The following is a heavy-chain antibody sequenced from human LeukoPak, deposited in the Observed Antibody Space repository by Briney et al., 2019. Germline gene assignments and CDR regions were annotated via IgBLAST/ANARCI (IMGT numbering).Heavy chain of an antibody. J-gene: IGHJ4*02. CDR2: INHSGST. V-gene: IGHV4-34*01. CDR3: ARWYSHGRYFDY. D-gene: IGHD6-13*01. CDR1: GGSFSGYY. Sequence: SETLSLTCAVYGGSFSGYYWSWLRQPPGKGLEWIGEINHSGSTNYNPSLKSRVTISVDTSKNQFSLKLSSVTAADTAVYYCARWYSHGRYFDYWGQGALVTVSS.